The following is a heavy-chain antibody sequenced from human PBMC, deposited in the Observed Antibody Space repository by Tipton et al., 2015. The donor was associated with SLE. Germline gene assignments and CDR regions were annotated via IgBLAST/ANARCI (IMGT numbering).Heavy chain of an antibody. CDR3: ARVVDTAMITR. Sequence: LRLSCTVSGDSISNSGHHWSWIRQHPGKGLEWIGYIYYTGSTYYNPSLKSRLTISVDTSKNHFSLKLSSVTAADTAVYYCARVVDTAMITRWGQGTLVTVSS. J-gene: IGHJ4*02. CDR1: GDSISNSGHH. CDR2: IYYTGST. V-gene: IGHV4-31*03. D-gene: IGHD5-18*01.